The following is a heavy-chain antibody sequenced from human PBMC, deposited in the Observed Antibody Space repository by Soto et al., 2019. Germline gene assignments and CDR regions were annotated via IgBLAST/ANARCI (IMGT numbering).Heavy chain of an antibody. J-gene: IGHJ5*02. CDR1: AASVTKYY. D-gene: IGHD3-3*02. Sequence: PSEFLSLTCTVSAASVTKYYWTWIRQPPGKGLEWIAYIYFSGNTKYNPSLEMRLTISIDTSQKELSLKLTSLTASDGSVYYFEILTFFAIVFAHWGQGTLVTVSS. CDR3: EILTFFAIVFAH. CDR2: IYFSGNT. V-gene: IGHV4-59*02.